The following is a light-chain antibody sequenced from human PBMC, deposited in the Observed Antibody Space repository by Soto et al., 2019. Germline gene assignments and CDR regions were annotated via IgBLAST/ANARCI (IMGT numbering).Light chain of an antibody. CDR2: GAS. CDR1: QSVSSN. J-gene: IGKJ2*01. CDR3: QQYNDWPPYT. Sequence: EIVMTQSPATLSVSPGERATLSCRASQSVSSNLAWHQQKPGQAPRLLIYGASTRATGIPARFSGSGSGTEFTLTISSLQSEDFAVYYCQQYNDWPPYTFGPGTKLEIK. V-gene: IGKV3-15*01.